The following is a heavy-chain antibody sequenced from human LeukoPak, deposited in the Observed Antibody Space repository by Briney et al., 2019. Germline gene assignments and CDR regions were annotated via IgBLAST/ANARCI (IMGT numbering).Heavy chain of an antibody. CDR1: GFTFSSYS. CDR2: ISSSSSYI. V-gene: IGHV3-21*01. Sequence: PGGSLRLSCAASGFTFSSYSMNWVRQAPGKGLEWASSISSSSSYIYYADSVKGRFTISRDNAKNSLYLQMNSLRAEDTAVYYCARDGTVYSGYDLVYWGLGTLVTVSS. J-gene: IGHJ4*02. CDR3: ARDGTVYSGYDLVY. D-gene: IGHD5-12*01.